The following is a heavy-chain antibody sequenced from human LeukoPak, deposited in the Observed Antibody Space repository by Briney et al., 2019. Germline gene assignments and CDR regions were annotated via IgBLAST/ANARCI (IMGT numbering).Heavy chain of an antibody. D-gene: IGHD1-26*01. CDR1: GGSISSYY. V-gene: IGHV4-4*07. CDR3: ARSRELADFDY. J-gene: IGHJ4*02. Sequence: SETLSLTCTVSGGSISSYYWSWIRQPAGKGLEWIGRIYTSGSTNYNPSLKSRVTMSVDKSKNQVSLKLSSVTAADTAVYYCARSRELADFDYWGQGTLVTVSS. CDR2: IYTSGST.